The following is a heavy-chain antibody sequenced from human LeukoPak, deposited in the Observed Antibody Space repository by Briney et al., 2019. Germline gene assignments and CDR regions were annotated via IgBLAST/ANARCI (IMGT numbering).Heavy chain of an antibody. D-gene: IGHD1-26*01. CDR3: ARPQGSGSYLGQ. J-gene: IGHJ4*02. V-gene: IGHV3-53*01. CDR1: GISTY. Sequence: PVGSLRLSCAPSGISTYVSWVRQAPGKALEWVSIIYGDSRTYYADSVNGRFAISRDKSKNIVLLQMNSLRAEDTAVYYCARPQGSGSYLGQWGLGTLVAVSS. CDR2: IYGDSRT.